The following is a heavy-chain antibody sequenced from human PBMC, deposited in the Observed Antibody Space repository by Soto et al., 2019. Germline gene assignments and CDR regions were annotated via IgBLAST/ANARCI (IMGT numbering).Heavy chain of an antibody. V-gene: IGHV4-30-4*01. D-gene: IGHD3-3*01. CDR1: GGSISSGDYY. Sequence: LSLTCTVSGGSISSGDYYWSWIRQPPGKGLEWIGYIYYSGSTYYNPSLKSRVTISVDTSKNQFSLKLSSVTAADTAVYYCARDRTYYDFWSGYYTGMDYYYGMDVWGQGTTVTVSS. CDR3: ARDRTYYDFWSGYYTGMDYYYGMDV. CDR2: IYYSGST. J-gene: IGHJ6*02.